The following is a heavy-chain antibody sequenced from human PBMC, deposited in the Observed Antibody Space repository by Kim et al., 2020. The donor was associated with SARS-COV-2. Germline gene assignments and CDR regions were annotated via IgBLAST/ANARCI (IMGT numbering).Heavy chain of an antibody. J-gene: IGHJ6*02. CDR2: IWYDGSNK. D-gene: IGHD1-26*01. CDR3: ARGIRGTYSYYYYGMDV. CDR1: GSTLSSYG. Sequence: GGSLRLSCAASGSTLSSYGMHWVRQAPGKGLEWVAVIWYDGSNKYYADSVKGRFTISRDNSKNTLYLQMNNLRAEDTAVYYCARGIRGTYSYYYYGMDVWGQGTTVTVSS. V-gene: IGHV3-33*01.